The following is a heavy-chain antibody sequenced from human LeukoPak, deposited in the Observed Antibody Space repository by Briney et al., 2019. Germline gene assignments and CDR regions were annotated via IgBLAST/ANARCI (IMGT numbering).Heavy chain of an antibody. CDR3: AKGGSGWYPDY. J-gene: IGHJ4*02. CDR2: ISGDGGKT. CDR1: GFIFSDYA. Sequence: GGSLRLSCATSGFIFSDYAMTWVRQAPGKGLEWVSDISGDGGKTYSADSVKGRFTISRDNSKNTLYLQMNSLRAEDTAVYYCAKGGSGWYPDYWGQGTLVTVSS. D-gene: IGHD6-19*01. V-gene: IGHV3-23*01.